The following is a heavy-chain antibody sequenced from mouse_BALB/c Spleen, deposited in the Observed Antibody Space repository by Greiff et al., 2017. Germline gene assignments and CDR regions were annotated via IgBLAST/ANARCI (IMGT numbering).Heavy chain of an antibody. D-gene: IGHD2-1*01. J-gene: IGHJ3*01. CDR2: VNPYNGGT. CDR1: GYTFTDYY. CDR3: ARGGGNYDAWFAY. V-gene: IGHV1-19*01. Sequence: EVQLQQSGPELVKPGASVKMSCKASGYTFTDYYMDWVKQSHGESFEWIGRVNPYNGGTSYNQKFKGKATLTVDKSSSTAYMELNSLTSEDSAVYYYARGGGNYDAWFAYWGQGTLVTVSA.